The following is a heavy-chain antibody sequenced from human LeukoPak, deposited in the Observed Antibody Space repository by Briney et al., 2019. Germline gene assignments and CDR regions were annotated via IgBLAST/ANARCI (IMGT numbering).Heavy chain of an antibody. V-gene: IGHV2-5*02. J-gene: IGHJ4*02. CDR2: LYWDDDQ. Sequence: SGPTLVNPTQILTLTCTFSWFSLNTSAVGVGWIRQPPGKALEWLALLYWDDDQRYSPSLKSRLTITKDTSKNQVVLTMTNMDPVDTATYYCAHSLALRWNDYVWGSYIYFDYWGQGTLVTVSS. CDR3: AHSLALRWNDYVWGSYIYFDY. D-gene: IGHD3-16*01. CDR1: WFSLNTSAVG.